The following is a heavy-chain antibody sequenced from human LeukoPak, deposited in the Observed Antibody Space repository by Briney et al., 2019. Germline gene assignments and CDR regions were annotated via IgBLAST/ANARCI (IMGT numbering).Heavy chain of an antibody. CDR1: GGSISSYY. D-gene: IGHD6-13*01. Sequence: SETLSLTCTVSGGSISSYYWSWIRQPPGKGLEWIGYIYYSGSTNYNPSLKSRVTISVDTSKNQFSLKLSSATAADTAVYYCARHPKYSSSWYSFDYWGQGTLVTVSS. J-gene: IGHJ4*02. CDR2: IYYSGST. V-gene: IGHV4-59*08. CDR3: ARHPKYSSSWYSFDY.